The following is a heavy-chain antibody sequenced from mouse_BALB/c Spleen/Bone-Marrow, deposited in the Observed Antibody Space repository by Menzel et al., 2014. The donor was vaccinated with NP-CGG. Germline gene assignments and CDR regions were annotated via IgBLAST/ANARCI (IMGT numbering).Heavy chain of an antibody. Sequence: EVKVVESGGGLVQPGGSRRLSCSASGFSFSSFGMHWVRQAPEKGLEWVAYISSGSITIFYADTVKGRFTISRDNPKNSLILQMTSLRSEDTAMYYCTRGGNWEDFDYWGQGTTLTVSS. V-gene: IGHV5-17*02. D-gene: IGHD4-1*01. J-gene: IGHJ2*01. CDR3: TRGGNWEDFDY. CDR1: GFSFSSFG. CDR2: ISSGSITI.